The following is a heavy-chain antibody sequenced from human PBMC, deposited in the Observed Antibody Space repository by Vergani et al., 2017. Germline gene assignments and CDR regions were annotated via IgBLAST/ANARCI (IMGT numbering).Heavy chain of an antibody. CDR3: AKGGRSGELDY. V-gene: IGHV3-30*18. J-gene: IGHJ4*02. CDR2: ISYDGSNK. D-gene: IGHD3-3*01. Sequence: QVQLVESGGGVVQPGRSLRLSCAASGFTFSSYGMHWVRQAPGKGLEWVAVISYDGSNKYYADSVKGRFTISRDNSKNTLYLQMNSLRAEDTAVYYCAKGGRSGELDYWGQGTLVTVSS. CDR1: GFTFSSYG.